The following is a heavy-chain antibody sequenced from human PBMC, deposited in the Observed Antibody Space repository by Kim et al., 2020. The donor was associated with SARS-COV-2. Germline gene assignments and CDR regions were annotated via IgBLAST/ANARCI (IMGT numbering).Heavy chain of an antibody. V-gene: IGHV4-61*02. J-gene: IGHJ4*02. D-gene: IGHD3-22*01. CDR2: IYTSGST. CDR1: GGSISSGSYY. CDR3: ARVGYYDSSGYNYYFDY. Sequence: SETLSLTCTVSGGSISSGSYYWSWIRQPAGKGLEWIGRIYTSGSTNYNPSLKSRVTISVDTSKNQFSLKLSSVTAADTAVYYCARVGYYDSSGYNYYFDYWGQGTLVTVSS.